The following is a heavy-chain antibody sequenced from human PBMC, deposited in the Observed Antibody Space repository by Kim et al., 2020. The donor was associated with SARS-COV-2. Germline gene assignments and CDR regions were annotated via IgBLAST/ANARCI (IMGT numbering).Heavy chain of an antibody. CDR1: GYTFTTYG. Sequence: ASVKVSCKASGYTFTTYGITWVRQAPGQGLEWMGWITTYNGITNSAQKFQGRVTMTTDTSTSTAYLELRNLTSDDTAVYYCARDADFHCSRTTCFVFYF. V-gene: IGHV1-18*01. J-gene: IGHJ4*01. CDR3: ARDADFHCSRTTCFVFYF. CDR2: ITTYNGIT. D-gene: IGHD2-2*01.